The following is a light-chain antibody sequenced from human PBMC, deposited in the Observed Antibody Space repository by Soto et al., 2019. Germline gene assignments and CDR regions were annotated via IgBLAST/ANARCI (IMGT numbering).Light chain of an antibody. J-gene: IGKJ4*02. CDR3: QQYNNWPLT. V-gene: IGKV3-15*01. Sequence: EIVVTQSPATLSLSPGERATLSCRASQSVSSNLAWYMQKPGQAPRILIYGASTRATGIPARFSGSGSGTEFTLTISSLQSEDFAVYYCQQYNNWPLTFGGGTKVEIK. CDR1: QSVSSN. CDR2: GAS.